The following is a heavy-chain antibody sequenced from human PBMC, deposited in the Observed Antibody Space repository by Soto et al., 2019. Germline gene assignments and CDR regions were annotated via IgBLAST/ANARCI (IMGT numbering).Heavy chain of an antibody. CDR3: ARAEGVIFAD. CDR2: IYHSGST. D-gene: IGHD3-10*01. J-gene: IGHJ4*02. CDR1: GGSISSGGYS. V-gene: IGHV4-30-2*01. Sequence: QLQLQESGSGLVKPSQTLSLTCAVSGGSISSGGYSWSWIRQPPGKGLEWIGYIYHSGSTYYNPSLKSRVIRAVDRSKNQFSLKLSAVTAADTAVYYCARAEGVIFADWGQGTLVTVSS.